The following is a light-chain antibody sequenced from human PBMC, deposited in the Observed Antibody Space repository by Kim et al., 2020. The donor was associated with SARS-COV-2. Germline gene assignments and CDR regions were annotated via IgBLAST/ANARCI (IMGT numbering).Light chain of an antibody. CDR2: AAS. Sequence: IQMTQSPSSLSASVGDRATITCRASQGISNYLAWYQQKPGKVPKLLIYAASTLQSGVPSRFSGSGSGTDFTLTISSLQPEDVESYYWQKYNSDPYTFGQGTKLEI. CDR3: QKYNSDPYT. CDR1: QGISNY. V-gene: IGKV1-27*01. J-gene: IGKJ2*01.